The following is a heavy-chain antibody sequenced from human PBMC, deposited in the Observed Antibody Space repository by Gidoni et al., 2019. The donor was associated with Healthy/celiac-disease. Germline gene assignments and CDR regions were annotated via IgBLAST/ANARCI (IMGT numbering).Heavy chain of an antibody. CDR2: IIPIFGTA. V-gene: IGHV1-69*01. Sequence: QVQLVQSGAEVNKPGSSVKVPCKASGGPFSRYAISWVRQAPGQGLEWMGGIIPIFGTANYAQKFQGRVTITADESTSTAYMELSSLRSEDTAVYYCARAEQLAAELSWFDPWGQGTLVTVSS. D-gene: IGHD3-16*02. CDR3: ARAEQLAAELSWFDP. J-gene: IGHJ5*02. CDR1: GGPFSRYA.